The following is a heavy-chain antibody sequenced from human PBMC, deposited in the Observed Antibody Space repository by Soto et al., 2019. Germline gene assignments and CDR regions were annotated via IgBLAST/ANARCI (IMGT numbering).Heavy chain of an antibody. CDR1: GYTFTSYA. J-gene: IGHJ4*02. Sequence: ASVKVYCKASGYTFTSYAMHWVRQAPGQRPEWMGWINAGNGNTKYSQKFQGRVTITRDTSASTAYMELSSLRSEDTAVYYCARDPRELLWFGELLPQYYFDYWGKGTLVTVAS. CDR2: INAGNGNT. CDR3: ARDPRELLWFGELLPQYYFDY. D-gene: IGHD3-10*01. V-gene: IGHV1-3*01.